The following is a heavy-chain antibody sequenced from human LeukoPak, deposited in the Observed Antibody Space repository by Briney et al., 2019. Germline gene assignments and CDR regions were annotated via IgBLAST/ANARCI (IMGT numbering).Heavy chain of an antibody. CDR1: GYTFTGYY. V-gene: IGHV1-2*02. CDR2: INPNSGGT. CDR3: ATDTYYYDSSGYYYVPLGY. Sequence: ASVKVSCKASGYTFTGYYMHWVRQAPGQGLEWMGWINPNSGGTNYAQKFQGRVTMTRDTSIGTAYMELSRLRSDDTAVYYCATDTYYYDSSGYYYVPLGYWGQGTLVTVSS. J-gene: IGHJ4*02. D-gene: IGHD3-22*01.